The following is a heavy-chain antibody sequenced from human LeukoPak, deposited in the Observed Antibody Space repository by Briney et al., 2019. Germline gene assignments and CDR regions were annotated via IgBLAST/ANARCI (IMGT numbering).Heavy chain of an antibody. CDR3: AKGSSGWYDVEDY. Sequence: PGRSLRLSCAASGFTFSSYAMHWVRQAPGKGLEWVAVISYDGSNKYYADSVKGRFTISRDNSKNTLYLQMNSLRAEDTAVYYCAKGSSGWYDVEDYWGQGTLVTVSS. CDR2: ISYDGSNK. V-gene: IGHV3-30*04. D-gene: IGHD6-19*01. CDR1: GFTFSSYA. J-gene: IGHJ4*02.